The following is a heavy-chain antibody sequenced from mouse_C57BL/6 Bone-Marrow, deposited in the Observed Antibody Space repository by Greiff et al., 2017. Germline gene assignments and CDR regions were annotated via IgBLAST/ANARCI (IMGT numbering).Heavy chain of an antibody. CDR1: GFSLTGYG. CDR3: AKKERDYFYAMDY. CDR2: IWRGGST. Sequence: VNLVESGPGLVQPSQSLSITCTVSGFSLTGYGVHWVRQSPGKGLEWLGVIWRGGSTDYNAAFMSRLSITKDNSKSQVFFKMNSLQADDTAIYYCAKKERDYFYAMDYWGQGTSVTVSS. J-gene: IGHJ4*01. D-gene: IGHD1-1*01. V-gene: IGHV2-5*01.